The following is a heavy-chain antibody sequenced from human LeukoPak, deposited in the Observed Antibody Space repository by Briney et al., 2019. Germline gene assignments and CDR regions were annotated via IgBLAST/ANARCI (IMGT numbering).Heavy chain of an antibody. D-gene: IGHD3-22*01. V-gene: IGHV1-18*01. CDR2: ISAYNGNT. J-gene: IGHJ3*01. Sequence: ASVKVSCKASGYAFTSYGISWVRQAPGQGLEWMGWISAYNGNTNYAQKLQGRVTMTTDTSTSTAYMELRSLRSDDTAVYYCARGGKYYDSSGYYYDYWGQGTMVTVSS. CDR1: GYAFTSYG. CDR3: ARGGKYYDSSGYYYDY.